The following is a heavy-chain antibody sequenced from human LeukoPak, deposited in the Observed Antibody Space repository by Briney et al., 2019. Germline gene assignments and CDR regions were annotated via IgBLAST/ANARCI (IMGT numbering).Heavy chain of an antibody. V-gene: IGHV3-21*01. D-gene: IGHD3-9*01. J-gene: IGHJ6*03. CDR1: GFTFSSYS. Sequence: GGSLRLSCAASGFTFSSYSMNWVRQAPGKGLEWVSSISSSSYIYYADSVKGRFTISRDNAKNSLYLQMNSLRAEDTAVYYCARDKKGRITIFTMDVWGKGTTVTVSS. CDR3: ARDKKGRITIFTMDV. CDR2: ISSSSYI.